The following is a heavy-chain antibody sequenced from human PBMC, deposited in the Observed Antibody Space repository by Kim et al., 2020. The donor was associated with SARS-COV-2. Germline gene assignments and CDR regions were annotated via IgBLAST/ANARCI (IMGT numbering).Heavy chain of an antibody. J-gene: IGHJ4*02. D-gene: IGHD3-22*01. Sequence: VKGRFNISRDNAKNTLYMQMNSLRAEDTAVYYCAKAQYDSSGYYVYYFDYWGQGTLVTVSS. V-gene: IGHV3-23*01. CDR3: AKAQYDSSGYYVYYFDY.